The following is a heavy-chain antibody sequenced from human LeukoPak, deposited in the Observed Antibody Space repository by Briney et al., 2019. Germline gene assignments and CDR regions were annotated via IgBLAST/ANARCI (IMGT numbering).Heavy chain of an antibody. Sequence: GGSLRLSCGASGFIFSTYSMTWVRQAPGKGLEWVANIKEDGSEKYYVDSLKGRFTISRDNAKNSLYLQMNSLRADDTAVYYCAREEEWYASGTYYKGFDSWGQGTLVTVSS. CDR1: GFIFSTYS. D-gene: IGHD3-10*01. V-gene: IGHV3-7*01. CDR3: AREEEWYASGTYYKGFDS. J-gene: IGHJ4*02. CDR2: IKEDGSEK.